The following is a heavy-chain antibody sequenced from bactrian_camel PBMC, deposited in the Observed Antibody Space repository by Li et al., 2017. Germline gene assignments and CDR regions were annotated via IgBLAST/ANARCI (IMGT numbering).Heavy chain of an antibody. J-gene: IGHJ4*01. CDR1: GYTYSTYN. D-gene: IGHD5*01. CDR2: VTSDGTT. V-gene: IGHV3S53*01. CDR3: AAARPTTGWYDF. Sequence: HVQLVESGGGKVQPGGSLRLSCAASGYTYSTYNMGWCPQHPGKERELVSTVTSDGTTYYVDSVKGRFTVSQDNAKNTLYLEMNGLKIEDTAVYYCAAARPTTGWYDFWGQGTQVTVSS.